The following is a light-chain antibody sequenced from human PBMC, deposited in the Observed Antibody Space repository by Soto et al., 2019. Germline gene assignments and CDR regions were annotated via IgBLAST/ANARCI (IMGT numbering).Light chain of an antibody. Sequence: EMVLTQSPGTLSLSPGERATLSCRASQSVSSSYLARYQQKPGQAPRLLIYGASSRATGIPGRFSGSGSGTDFTLTISRLEPEDFAVYYCQQYGSSALYTVGQGTKLEIK. CDR3: QQYGSSALYT. V-gene: IGKV3-20*01. J-gene: IGKJ2*01. CDR2: GAS. CDR1: QSVSSSY.